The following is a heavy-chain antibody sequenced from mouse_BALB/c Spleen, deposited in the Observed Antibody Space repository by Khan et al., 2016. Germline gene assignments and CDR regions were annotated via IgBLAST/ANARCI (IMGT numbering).Heavy chain of an antibody. V-gene: IGHV1-7*01. CDR2: INPSTGYT. Sequence: VQLQESGAELAKPGASVKMSCKASGYTFTDYWMHWVKQSPGQGLEWIGYINPSTGYTEYNQKFKDKATLTADKSSSTAYMQLSSLTSEDSAVYYCVRSSYYYGSSYGWFAYWGQGTLVTVSA. D-gene: IGHD1-1*01. CDR3: VRSSYYYGSSYGWFAY. J-gene: IGHJ3*01. CDR1: GYTFTDYW.